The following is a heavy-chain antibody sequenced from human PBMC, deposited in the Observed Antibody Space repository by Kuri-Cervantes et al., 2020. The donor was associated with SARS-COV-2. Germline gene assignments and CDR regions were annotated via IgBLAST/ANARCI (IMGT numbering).Heavy chain of an antibody. D-gene: IGHD3-22*01. V-gene: IGHV3-23*01. CDR2: ISGTSTFT. Sequence: GESLKISCVASGFTFSTFAMSWVRQAPGKGLEWVSAISGTSTFTYYADSVKGRFTISRDNAKNTLYVQLNSLRVEDTALYYCVRGSYYFDSSGYPYNFDGWGQGTLVTVSS. CDR3: VRGSYYFDSSGYPYNFDG. CDR1: GFTFSTFA. J-gene: IGHJ4*02.